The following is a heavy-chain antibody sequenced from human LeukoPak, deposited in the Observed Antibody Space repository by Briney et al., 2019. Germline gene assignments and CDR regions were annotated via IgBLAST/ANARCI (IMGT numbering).Heavy chain of an antibody. Sequence: GGSLRLSCAASGFTFSDYYMIWIRQAPGKGLEWVSSISSSSSYIYYADSVKGRFTISRDNAKNSLYLQMNSLRAEDTAVYYCARKVAGNIIDYWGQGTLVTVSS. CDR2: ISSSSSYI. J-gene: IGHJ4*02. V-gene: IGHV3-11*06. CDR1: GFTFSDYY. CDR3: ARKVAGNIIDY. D-gene: IGHD6-19*01.